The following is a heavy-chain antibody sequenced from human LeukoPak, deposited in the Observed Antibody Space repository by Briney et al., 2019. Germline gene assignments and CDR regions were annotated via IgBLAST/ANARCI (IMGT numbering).Heavy chain of an antibody. J-gene: IGHJ4*02. D-gene: IGHD3-22*01. Sequence: GASVKVSCKASGGTFSSYAISWVRQAPGQGLEWMGRIIPILGIANYAQKFQGRVTITADKSTSTAYMELSSLRSEDTAVYYCVTSRGAYYYDSSGSPQPFDYWGQGTLVTVSS. V-gene: IGHV1-69*04. CDR2: IIPILGIA. CDR1: GGTFSSYA. CDR3: VTSRGAYYYDSSGSPQPFDY.